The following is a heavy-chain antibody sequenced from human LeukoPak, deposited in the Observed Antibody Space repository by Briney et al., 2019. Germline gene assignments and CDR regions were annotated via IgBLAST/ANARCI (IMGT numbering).Heavy chain of an antibody. D-gene: IGHD3-22*01. CDR3: ARAYYYDSSGYSQY. V-gene: IGHV4-39*01. Sequence: SETLSLTCTVSGGSISSSSYYWGWIRQPPGKGLEWIGSIYYSGSTYYNPSLKSRVTISVDTSKNQFSLKLSSMTAADTAVYYCARAYYYDSSGYSQYWGQGTLVTVSS. CDR2: IYYSGST. J-gene: IGHJ4*02. CDR1: GGSISSSSYY.